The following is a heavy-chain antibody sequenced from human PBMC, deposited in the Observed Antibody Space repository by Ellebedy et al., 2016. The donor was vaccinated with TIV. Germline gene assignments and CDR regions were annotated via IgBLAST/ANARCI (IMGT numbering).Heavy chain of an antibody. CDR2: MNPNSGNT. V-gene: IGHV1-8*01. Sequence: AASVKVSCKASGYTFTSYDINWVRQATGQGLEWMGWMNPNSGNTSYAQKFQGRVTLTRDMSTSTDYMELSSLRSEETAVYYCAATSGSYRSMLLAGPLDDAFDIWGQGTMVTVSS. CDR1: GYTFTSYD. D-gene: IGHD1-26*01. CDR3: AATSGSYRSMLLAGPLDDAFDI. J-gene: IGHJ3*02.